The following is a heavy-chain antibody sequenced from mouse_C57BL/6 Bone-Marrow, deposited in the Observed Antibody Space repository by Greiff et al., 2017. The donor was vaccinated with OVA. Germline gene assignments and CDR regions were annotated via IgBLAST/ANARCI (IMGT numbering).Heavy chain of an antibody. CDR3: ARGNYGNPYYAMDS. Sequence: QVQLKQPGAELVKPGASVKLSCKASGYTFTSYWMQWVKQRPGQGLEWIGEIDPSDSYTNYNQKFKGKATLTVDTSSSTAYMQLSSLTSEDSAVYYCARGNYGNPYYAMDSWGQGTSVTVSS. CDR1: GYTFTSYW. D-gene: IGHD2-1*01. J-gene: IGHJ4*01. V-gene: IGHV1-50*01. CDR2: IDPSDSYT.